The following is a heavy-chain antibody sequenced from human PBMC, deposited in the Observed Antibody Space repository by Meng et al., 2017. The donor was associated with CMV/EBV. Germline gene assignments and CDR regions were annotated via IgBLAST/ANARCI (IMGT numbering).Heavy chain of an antibody. J-gene: IGHJ4*02. V-gene: IGHV3-23*01. CDR3: AKDVSSGYYHPYFDY. CDR2: ISGSGGST. CDR1: GFTFSRYA. Sequence: SGFTFSRYAMSWVRQAPGKGLEWVSAISGSGGSTYYADSVKGRFTISRDNSKNTLYLQMNSLRAEDTAVYYCAKDVSSGYYHPYFDYWGQGTLVTVSS. D-gene: IGHD3-22*01.